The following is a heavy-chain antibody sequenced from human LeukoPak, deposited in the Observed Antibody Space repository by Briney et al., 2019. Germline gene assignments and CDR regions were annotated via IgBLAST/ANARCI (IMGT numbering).Heavy chain of an antibody. Sequence: GGSLRLSCVASGFTFSGYSLNWVRQAPGKGLEWVSYINSDGTSIYYADSVQGRFTVSRDNAKNSLYLQMNTLRAEDTAVYYCARERDYCDHDGYYLADWGQGALVTVSS. CDR2: INSDGTSI. V-gene: IGHV3-48*04. J-gene: IGHJ4*02. D-gene: IGHD3-22*01. CDR1: GFTFSGYS. CDR3: ARERDYCDHDGYYLAD.